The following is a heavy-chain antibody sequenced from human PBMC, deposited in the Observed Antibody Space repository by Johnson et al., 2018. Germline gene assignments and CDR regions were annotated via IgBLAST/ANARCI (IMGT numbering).Heavy chain of an antibody. CDR1: GFTFSDHY. D-gene: IGHD1/OR15-1a*01. Sequence: EVRLLESGGGLVQPGGSLRLSCATSGFTFSDHYMDWVRQAPGKGLEWVARIRDKVNRYTTEYAASVKGRCTISRDDSTLYLQMNSLKTEDTALYYCLRDNKAHAFDVWGQGTMVTVSS. CDR2: IRDKVNRYTT. CDR3: LRDNKAHAFDV. J-gene: IGHJ3*01. V-gene: IGHV3-72*01.